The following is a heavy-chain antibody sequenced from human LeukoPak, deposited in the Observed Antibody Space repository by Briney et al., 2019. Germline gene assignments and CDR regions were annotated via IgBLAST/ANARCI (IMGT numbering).Heavy chain of an antibody. CDR1: GFTFDDYA. Sequence: GGSLRLSCAASGFTFDDYAMHWVRQAPGKGLEWVSGISWNSGSIGYADSVKGRFTISRDNAKNSLYLQMNSLRAEDTALHYCAKQAAARRHYMDVWGKGTTVTVSS. V-gene: IGHV3-9*01. J-gene: IGHJ6*03. D-gene: IGHD6-6*01. CDR2: ISWNSGSI. CDR3: AKQAAARRHYMDV.